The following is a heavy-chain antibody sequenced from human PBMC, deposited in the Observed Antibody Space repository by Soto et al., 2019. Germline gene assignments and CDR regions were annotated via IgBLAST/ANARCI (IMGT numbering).Heavy chain of an antibody. V-gene: IGHV3-30-3*01. CDR2: VSSAGGSK. CDR3: ARGGGYSGYDPLDY. J-gene: IGHJ4*02. CDR1: GFTFNTYV. Sequence: QVQLVESGGGVVQSGKSLRLSCAASGFTFNTYVRHWVRQAPGKGLEWLAFVSSAGGSKYYADSVTGRFTISRDNSQNTLHLQMNSLGPEDTAVYYCARGGGYSGYDPLDYWGQGTLVTVSS. D-gene: IGHD5-12*01.